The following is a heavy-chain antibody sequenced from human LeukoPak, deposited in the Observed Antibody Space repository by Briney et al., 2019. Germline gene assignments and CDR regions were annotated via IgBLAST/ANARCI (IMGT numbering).Heavy chain of an antibody. CDR2: ISAYNGNT. V-gene: IGHV1-18*04. Sequence: ASVTVSCKSSGYTFTSYGISWVRQARGQGLEWMGWISAYNGNTNYAQKLQGRVTMTTDTTTRTAYMELRSLRSDDTAVYYSARGYSSSWYRVDFDYWGQGNLVTVSS. J-gene: IGHJ4*02. CDR1: GYTFTSYG. D-gene: IGHD6-13*01. CDR3: ARGYSSSWYRVDFDY.